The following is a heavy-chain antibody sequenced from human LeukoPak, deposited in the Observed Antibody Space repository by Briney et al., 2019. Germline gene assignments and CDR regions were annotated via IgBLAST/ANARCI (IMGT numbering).Heavy chain of an antibody. V-gene: IGHV3-48*04. CDR1: GFTFSSYS. CDR3: ARDAPAGGKPEYFFDY. CDR2: IGRGIT. Sequence: GGSLRLSCAASGFTFSSYSMNWVRQAPGKGLEWVSHIGRGITYADSVKGRFTISRDNSKNLVYLEMNSLRAEDTAVYYCARDAPAGGKPEYFFDYWGQGTLVTVSS. J-gene: IGHJ4*02.